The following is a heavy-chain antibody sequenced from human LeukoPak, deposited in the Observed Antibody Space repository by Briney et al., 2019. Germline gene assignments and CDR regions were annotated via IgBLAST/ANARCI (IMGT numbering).Heavy chain of an antibody. J-gene: IGHJ2*01. Sequence: PGGSLRLSCAASGFTFSDYYMSWIREAPGKGLEWVSYISSSGSTIYYADSVKGRFTISRDNAKNSLYLQMNSLRAEDTAVYYCARCSSWASHFDLWGRGTLVTVSS. CDR2: ISSSGSTI. V-gene: IGHV3-11*01. CDR1: GFTFSDYY. D-gene: IGHD6-13*01. CDR3: ARCSSWASHFDL.